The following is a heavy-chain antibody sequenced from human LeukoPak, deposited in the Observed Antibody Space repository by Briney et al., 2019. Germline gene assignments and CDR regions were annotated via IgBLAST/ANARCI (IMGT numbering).Heavy chain of an antibody. CDR2: IRSTGDT. Sequence: GGSLRLSCAASGFTFSNYAIHWVRQAPGKGLEWVSHIRSTGDTFCADSVKGRFTISRDNARNSLYLQMNSLRAEDTAMYYCAGANYGDYVYYFDYWGQGPLVTVSS. CDR3: AGANYGDYVYYFDY. J-gene: IGHJ4*02. CDR1: GFTFSNYA. V-gene: IGHV3-48*01. D-gene: IGHD4-17*01.